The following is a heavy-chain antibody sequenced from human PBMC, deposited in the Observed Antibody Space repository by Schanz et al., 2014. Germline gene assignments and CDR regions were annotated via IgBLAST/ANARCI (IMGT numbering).Heavy chain of an antibody. CDR1: GFTFSSYA. CDR3: AKDGVPSPWVCFGGYCYSGGADY. D-gene: IGHD2-21*02. J-gene: IGHJ4*02. Sequence: EVQLLESGGGLVQPGGSLRLSCAASGFTFSSYAMSWVRQAPGKGLEWVSAISGSGGDTYYADSVKGRFTISRDNSKNTLYLQMNSLRAEDTAVYYCAKDGVPSPWVCFGGYCYSGGADYWGQGTLVTVSS. V-gene: IGHV3-23*01. CDR2: ISGSGGDT.